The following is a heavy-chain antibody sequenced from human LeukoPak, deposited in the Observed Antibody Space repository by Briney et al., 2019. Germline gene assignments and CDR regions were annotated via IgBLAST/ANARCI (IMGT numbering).Heavy chain of an antibody. D-gene: IGHD3-22*01. Sequence: SETLSLTCTVSGGSISSSSYYWGWIRQPPGKGLEWIGSIYYSGSTYYNPSLKSRVTISVDTSKNQFSLKLSSVTAADTAVYYCARVSSTYTAVEGYYDSSGYSYYFDYWGQGTLVTVSS. V-gene: IGHV4-39*07. J-gene: IGHJ4*02. CDR2: IYYSGST. CDR3: ARVSSTYTAVEGYYDSSGYSYYFDY. CDR1: GGSISSSSYY.